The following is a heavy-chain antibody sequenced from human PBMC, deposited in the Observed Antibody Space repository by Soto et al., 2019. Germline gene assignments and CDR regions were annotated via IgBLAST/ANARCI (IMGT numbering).Heavy chain of an antibody. CDR1: GFTASSNY. CDR2: IYSGGST. D-gene: IGHD3-22*01. V-gene: IGHV3-53*01. Sequence: LRLSCAASGFTASSNYMSWVRQAPGKGLEWVSVIYSGGSTYYADSVKGRFTISRDNSKNTVYLQMNSLRAEDTAVYYCARNYFDSGGGFDYWGQGTLVTVSS. CDR3: ARNYFDSGGGFDY. J-gene: IGHJ4*02.